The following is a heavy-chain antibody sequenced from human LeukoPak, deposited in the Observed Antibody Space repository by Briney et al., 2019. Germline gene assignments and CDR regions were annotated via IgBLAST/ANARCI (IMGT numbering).Heavy chain of an antibody. J-gene: IGHJ3*01. V-gene: IGHV3-74*01. CDR1: GFSFSSYW. Sequence: GGSLRLSCAASGFSFSSYWMNWVRQAPGKGLVWVAHINTDGRTTTYADSVKGRFTVARDNAKNTLYLEMNRLRAEDTAVYYCAKDTDYSNYEGAFD. D-gene: IGHD4-11*01. CDR3: AKDTDYSNYEGAFD. CDR2: INTDGRTT.